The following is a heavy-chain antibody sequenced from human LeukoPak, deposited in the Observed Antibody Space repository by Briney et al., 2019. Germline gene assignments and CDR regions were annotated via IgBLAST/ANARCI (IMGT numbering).Heavy chain of an antibody. CDR1: GFTFSSYA. Sequence: GSLRLSCAASGFTFSSYAMHWVRQAPGKGLEWVAFIRYDGSNKYYADSVKGRFTISRDNSKNTLYLQMNSLRAEDTAVYYCAKDIFQIGGSSDYFDYWGQGTLVTVSS. J-gene: IGHJ4*02. CDR2: IRYDGSNK. CDR3: AKDIFQIGGSSDYFDY. V-gene: IGHV3-30*02. D-gene: IGHD6-6*01.